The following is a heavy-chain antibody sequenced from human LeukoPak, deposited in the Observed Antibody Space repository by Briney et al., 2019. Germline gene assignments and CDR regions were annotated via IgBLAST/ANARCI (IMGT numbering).Heavy chain of an antibody. CDR3: AKSYSSGWYGYYFDY. Sequence: GGSLRLSCAASGFTFSSYAMSWVRQAPGKGLEWVSGISGSGGRTYYADSVKGRFTISRDNSKNTLYLQMNSLRAEDTAVYYCAKSYSSGWYGYYFDYWGQGTLVTVSS. V-gene: IGHV3-23*01. CDR2: ISGSGGRT. J-gene: IGHJ4*02. CDR1: GFTFSSYA. D-gene: IGHD6-19*01.